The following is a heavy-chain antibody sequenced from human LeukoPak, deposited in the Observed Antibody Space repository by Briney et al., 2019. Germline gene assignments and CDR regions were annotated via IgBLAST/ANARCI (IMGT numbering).Heavy chain of an antibody. Sequence: PGRSLRLSCAASGFTFSSDGMHWVRQAPGKGLEWVSYISSSGSTIYYADSVKGRFTISRDNAKNSLYLQMNSLRAEDTAVYYCARLGYCSSTSCYGEDAFDIWGQGTMVTVSS. CDR3: ARLGYCSSTSCYGEDAFDI. CDR2: ISSSGSTI. CDR1: GFTFSSDG. J-gene: IGHJ3*02. D-gene: IGHD2-2*01. V-gene: IGHV3-48*04.